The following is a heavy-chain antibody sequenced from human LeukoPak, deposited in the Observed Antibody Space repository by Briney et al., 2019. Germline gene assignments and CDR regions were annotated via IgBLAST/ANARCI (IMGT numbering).Heavy chain of an antibody. CDR1: GFTFSSYG. CDR2: IWYDGSNK. J-gene: IGHJ4*02. D-gene: IGHD2-2*02. V-gene: IGHV3-33*08. Sequence: PGGSLRLSCAASGFTFSSYGMHWVRQAPGKGLEWVAVIWYDGSNKYYADSVKGRFTISRDNSKNTLYLQMNSLRAEDTAVYYCARDLGGIKYQLLYVMDYWGQGTLVTVSS. CDR3: ARDLGGIKYQLLYVMDY.